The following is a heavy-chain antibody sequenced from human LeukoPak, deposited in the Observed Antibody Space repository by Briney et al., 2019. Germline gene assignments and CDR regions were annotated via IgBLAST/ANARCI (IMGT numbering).Heavy chain of an antibody. CDR1: GFTFSSYW. CDR2: IKKDGSEK. D-gene: IGHD1-26*01. Sequence: PEGSLRLSCAASGFTFSSYWMSWVRQAPGKGLEWVANIKKDGSEKYYVDSVKGRFTISRDNAKNSLYLQMNSLRAEDTAVYYCARGPYIYSGSYSWDFDYWGQGTLVTVSS. J-gene: IGHJ4*02. CDR3: ARGPYIYSGSYSWDFDY. V-gene: IGHV3-7*01.